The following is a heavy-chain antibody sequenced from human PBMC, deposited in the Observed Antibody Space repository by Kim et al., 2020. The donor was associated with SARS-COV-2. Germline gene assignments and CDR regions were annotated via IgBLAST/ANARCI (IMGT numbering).Heavy chain of an antibody. CDR3: AREKVATFDYYYYGMDV. Sequence: VKGRFTISRDNSKNTLYRQMNSLRAEDTAVYYCAREKVATFDYYYYGMDVWGQGTTVTVSS. V-gene: IGHV3-30*07. J-gene: IGHJ6*02. D-gene: IGHD5-12*01.